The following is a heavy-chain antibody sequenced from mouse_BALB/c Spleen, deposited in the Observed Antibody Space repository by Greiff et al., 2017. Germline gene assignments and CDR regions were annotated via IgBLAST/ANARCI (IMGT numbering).Heavy chain of an antibody. CDR2: INPYNDGT. CDR1: GYTFTSYV. V-gene: IGHV1-14*01. D-gene: IGHD2-2*01. J-gene: IGHJ2*01. CDR3: AREGDGYGDGRDY. Sequence: VQLQQSGPELVKPGASVKMSCKASGYTFTSYVMHWVKQKPGQGLEWIGYINPYNDGTKYNEKFKGKATLTSDKSSSTAYMELSSLTSEDSAVYYCAREGDGYGDGRDYWGQGTTLTVSS.